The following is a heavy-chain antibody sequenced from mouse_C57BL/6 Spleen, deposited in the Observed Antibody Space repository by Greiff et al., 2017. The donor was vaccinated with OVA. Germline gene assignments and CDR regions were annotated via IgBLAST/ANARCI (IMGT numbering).Heavy chain of an antibody. CDR2: INPSNGGT. V-gene: IGHV1-53*01. J-gene: IGHJ1*03. CDR1: GYTFTSYW. Sequence: VQLQQPGTDLVKPGASVKLSCKASGYTFTSYWMHWVKQRPGQGLEWIGNINPSNGGTNYNEKFKSKATLTVDKSSSTAYMQLSSLTSEDSAVYYCAREGIYDGDWYFDVWGTGTTVTVSS. D-gene: IGHD2-3*01. CDR3: AREGIYDGDWYFDV.